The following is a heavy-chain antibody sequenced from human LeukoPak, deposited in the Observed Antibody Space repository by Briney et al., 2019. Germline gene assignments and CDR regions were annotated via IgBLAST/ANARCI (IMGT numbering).Heavy chain of an antibody. CDR2: INPSGGST. CDR1: GYTFTSYY. D-gene: IGHD1-26*01. Sequence: ASVKVSCKASGYTFTSYYMHWVQQAPGQGLEWMGIINPSGGSTSYAQKFQGRVTMTEDTSTDTAYMELSSLRSEDTAVYYCATAPSGSYVNYYFDYWGQGTLVTVSS. J-gene: IGHJ4*02. V-gene: IGHV1-46*01. CDR3: ATAPSGSYVNYYFDY.